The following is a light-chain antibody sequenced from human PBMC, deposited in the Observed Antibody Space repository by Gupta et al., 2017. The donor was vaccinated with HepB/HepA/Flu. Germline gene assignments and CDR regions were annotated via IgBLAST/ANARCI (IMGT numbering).Light chain of an antibody. CDR1: ISNIGTNN. V-gene: IGLV1-44*01. CDR2: IND. J-gene: IGLJ1*01. Sequence: QSVLTQPPSVSGTPGPRVTLSCSRTISNIGTNNVNWYKQVPGMAPKLIISINDQRPSGVPDRFSGSKSGTSASLAISGLQSDDEADYYCGAWDDSLNGFYVFGTGTQVTV. CDR3: GAWDDSLNGFYV.